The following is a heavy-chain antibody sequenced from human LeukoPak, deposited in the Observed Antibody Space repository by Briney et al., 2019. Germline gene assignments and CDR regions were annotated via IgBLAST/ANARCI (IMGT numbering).Heavy chain of an antibody. CDR1: GFTFDDYA. D-gene: IGHD2-2*01. CDR3: ARERRCSSTSCSYYFDY. V-gene: IGHV3-33*08. Sequence: TGGSLRLSCAASGFTFDDYAMHWVRQAPGKGLEWVAVIWYDGSNKYYADSVKGRFTISRDNSKNTLYLQMNSLRAEDTAVYYCARERRCSSTSCSYYFDYWGQGTLVTVSS. J-gene: IGHJ4*02. CDR2: IWYDGSNK.